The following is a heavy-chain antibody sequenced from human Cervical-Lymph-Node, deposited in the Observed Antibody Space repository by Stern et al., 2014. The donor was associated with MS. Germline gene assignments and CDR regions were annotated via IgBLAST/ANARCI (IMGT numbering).Heavy chain of an antibody. J-gene: IGHJ3*02. CDR1: GFTFSSYA. CDR3: ANIPTPTYYYDSSGYLDAFDI. CDR2: ISGSGGST. V-gene: IGHV3-23*01. Sequence: EVQLLESGGGLVQPGGSLRLSCAASGFTFSSYAMSWVRQAPGKGLEWVSAISGSGGSTYYADSVKGRFTISRDNSKNTLYLQMNSLRAEDTAVYYCANIPTPTYYYDSSGYLDAFDIWGQGTMVTVSS. D-gene: IGHD3-22*01.